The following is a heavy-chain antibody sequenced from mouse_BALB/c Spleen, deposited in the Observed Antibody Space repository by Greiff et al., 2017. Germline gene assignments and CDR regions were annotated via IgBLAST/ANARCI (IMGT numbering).Heavy chain of an antibody. CDR1: SFNIKDYY. V-gene: IGHV14-1*02. Sequence: EVQLQQSGAELVRPGALVKLSCKASSFNIKDYYMHWVKQRPEQGLEWIGWIDPENGNTIYDPKFQGKASITADTSSSTAYMQLSSLTSEDSAVYFCARTGSSGKYFDYWGQGTTLTVSS. CDR2: IDPENGNT. J-gene: IGHJ2*01. CDR3: ARTGSSGKYFDY. D-gene: IGHD1-1*01.